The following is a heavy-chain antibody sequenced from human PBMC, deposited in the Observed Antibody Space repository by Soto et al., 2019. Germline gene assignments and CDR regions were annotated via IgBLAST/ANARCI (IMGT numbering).Heavy chain of an antibody. V-gene: IGHV3-30-3*01. J-gene: IGHJ5*02. D-gene: IGHD6-19*01. Sequence: QVRPVESGGGVIQPGKSLRLSCTASGFSFSSYAMYWFRQPPGKGLEWVAVISHDGINKHYADSVKGRVTVSRDNSNHSLDLQLNSLRGEDTAMYYCSRDMYSSDYFAKWFEPWGQGTLVTVSS. CDR1: GFSFSSYA. CDR3: SRDMYSSDYFAKWFEP. CDR2: ISHDGINK.